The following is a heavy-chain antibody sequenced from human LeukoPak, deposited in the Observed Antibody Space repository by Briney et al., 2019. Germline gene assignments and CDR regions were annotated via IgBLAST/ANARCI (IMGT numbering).Heavy chain of an antibody. J-gene: IGHJ6*03. CDR2: INHSGST. D-gene: IGHD2-2*01. Sequence: RQPPGKGLEWIGEINHSGSTDYNPSLKSRGTISVDTSKNQFSLKLSSVTAADTAVYYCARLVPAATIYYYYYYMDVWGKGTTVTVSS. CDR3: ARLVPAATIYYYYYYMDV. V-gene: IGHV4-34*01.